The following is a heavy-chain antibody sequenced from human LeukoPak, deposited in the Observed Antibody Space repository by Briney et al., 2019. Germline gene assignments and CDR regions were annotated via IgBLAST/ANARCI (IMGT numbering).Heavy chain of an antibody. V-gene: IGHV3-21*01. CDR3: ARVRGESSYSFDY. CDR1: GFTFSSYS. J-gene: IGHJ4*02. CDR2: ISSSSSNI. Sequence: GGSLRLSCTASGFTFSSYSMNWVRQAPGKGLEWVSYISSSSSNIFYADSFKGRFTISRDNAQNSLYLQMNSLRAEDTALYYCARVRGESSYSFDYWGQGTLVTVSS. D-gene: IGHD3-16*01.